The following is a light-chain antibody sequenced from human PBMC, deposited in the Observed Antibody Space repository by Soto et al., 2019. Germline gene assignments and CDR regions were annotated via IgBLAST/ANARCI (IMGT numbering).Light chain of an antibody. CDR3: QQYGSSPLT. J-gene: IGKJ1*01. CDR2: GAS. CDR1: QSVDST. V-gene: IGKV3-20*01. Sequence: EIVMTQSPATLSVSPGEIATLSCRASQSVDSTLAWYQQKPGQAPRLLIYGASSRATGIPDRFSGSGSGTDFTLTISRLEPEDFAVYYCQQYGSSPLTFGQGTKVDIK.